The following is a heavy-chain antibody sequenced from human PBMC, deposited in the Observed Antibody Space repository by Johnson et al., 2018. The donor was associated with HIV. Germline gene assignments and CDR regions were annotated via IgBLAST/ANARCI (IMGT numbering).Heavy chain of an antibody. CDR2: IRYDGSNK. J-gene: IGHJ3*02. V-gene: IGHV3-30*02. Sequence: QVQLLESGGGLVKPGGSLRLSCAASGFTFSSYGMHWVRQAPGKGLEWVAFIRYDGSNKYYADSVKGRFTISRDISKNTAYLQMNSLKTEDTAVYYCTRTDDTYNYEYSGYVDAFDIWGQGTMVSVSS. CDR3: TRTDDTYNYEYSGYVDAFDI. CDR1: GFTFSSYG. D-gene: IGHD3-22*01.